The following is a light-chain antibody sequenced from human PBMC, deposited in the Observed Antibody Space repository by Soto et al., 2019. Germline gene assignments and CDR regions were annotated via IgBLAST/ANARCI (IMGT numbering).Light chain of an antibody. J-gene: IGKJ1*01. CDR2: DAS. V-gene: IGKV1-5*01. CDR1: QSISNW. Sequence: DIQMTQSPSTLSASVGDRVTITCRASQSISNWLAWYQQKPGKAPKLLIYDASSLESGVSSRFSGSGSGTEFTLTIDSLQPDDFATYYCQQYNSYSWTFGQGTKVEVQ. CDR3: QQYNSYSWT.